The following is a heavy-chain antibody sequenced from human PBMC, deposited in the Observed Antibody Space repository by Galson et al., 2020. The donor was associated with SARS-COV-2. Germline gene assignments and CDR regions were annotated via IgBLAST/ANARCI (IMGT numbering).Heavy chain of an antibody. V-gene: IGHV3-30-3*01. CDR2: ISYDGSNK. CDR1: GFTFSSYA. Sequence: TGGSLRLSCAASGFTFSSYAMHWVRQAPGKGLEWVAVISYDGSNKYYADSVQGRFTISRDNSKNTLYLQMNSRRAEDTAVYYCARDSGTLNDYWGQGTLVTVSS. J-gene: IGHJ4*02. CDR3: ARDSGTLNDY. D-gene: IGHD1-26*01.